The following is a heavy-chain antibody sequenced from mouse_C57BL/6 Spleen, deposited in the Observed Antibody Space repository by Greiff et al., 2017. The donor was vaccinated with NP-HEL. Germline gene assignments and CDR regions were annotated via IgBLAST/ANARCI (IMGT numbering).Heavy chain of an antibody. V-gene: IGHV5-9*01. CDR3: ARRGWDEEYAMDY. D-gene: IGHD4-1*01. Sequence: DVMLVESGGGLVKPGGSLKLSCAASGFTFSSYTMSWVRQTPEKRLEWVATISGGGGNTYYPDSVKGRFTISRDNAKNTLYLQMSSLRSEDTALYYCARRGWDEEYAMDYWGQGTSVTVSS. CDR2: ISGGGGNT. J-gene: IGHJ4*01. CDR1: GFTFSSYT.